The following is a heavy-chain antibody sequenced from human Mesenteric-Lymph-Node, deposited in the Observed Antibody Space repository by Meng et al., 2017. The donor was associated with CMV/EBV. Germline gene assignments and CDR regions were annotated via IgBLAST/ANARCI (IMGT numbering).Heavy chain of an antibody. CDR3: ARGSDIPVNNY. CDR2: INHSGVP. Sequence: QVQLQQWGAGLMKPSETLSLTCAVYGGSFSGYDWSWIRQPPGKGLEWIGEINHSGVPNYNPSLKSRVTISLDRSKNQFSLKLSSVTAEDTAVYYCARGSDIPVNNYWGQGTLVTVSS. J-gene: IGHJ4*02. D-gene: IGHD2-15*01. V-gene: IGHV4-34*01. CDR1: GGSFSGYD.